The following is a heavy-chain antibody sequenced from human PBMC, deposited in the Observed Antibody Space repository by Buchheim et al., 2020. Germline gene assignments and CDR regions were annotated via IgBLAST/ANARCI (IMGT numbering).Heavy chain of an antibody. CDR3: ARGGTVPYYYYGMDV. CDR1: GGSVSNDGYS. J-gene: IGHJ6*02. CDR2: IHHSGGT. Sequence: QLQLRESGSGLMKPSQTLSLTCTVSGGSVSNDGYSWSWIRQPPGKGLEWIGYIHHSGGTDYNPSLKSRVTLSVDRSKNQFSLKLTSVTAADTAVYYCARGGTVPYYYYGMDVWGQGTT. D-gene: IGHD4-17*01. V-gene: IGHV4-30-2*01.